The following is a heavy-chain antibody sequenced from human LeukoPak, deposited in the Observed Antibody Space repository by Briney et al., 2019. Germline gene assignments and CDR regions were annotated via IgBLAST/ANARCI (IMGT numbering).Heavy chain of an antibody. J-gene: IGHJ4*02. CDR1: GFTFSSYA. Sequence: GGSLRLSCAASGFTFSSYAMHWVRQAPGKGLEWVAVISYDGSNKYYAGSVKGRFTISRDNSKNTLYLQMNSLRAEDAAVYYCARDRVGATDYFDYWGQGTLVTVSS. CDR2: ISYDGSNK. D-gene: IGHD1-26*01. V-gene: IGHV3-30-3*01. CDR3: ARDRVGATDYFDY.